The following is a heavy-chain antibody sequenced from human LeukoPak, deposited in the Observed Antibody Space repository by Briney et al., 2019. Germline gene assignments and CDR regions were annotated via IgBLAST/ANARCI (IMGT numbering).Heavy chain of an antibody. CDR3: ARGAPYSSSWYGPKGWFDP. Sequence: GGSLRLSCAASGFTFSDYWMHWVRQVPGKGLLWVSRISSDGSHTNYADSVKGRFTISRDNAKNTLYLQMNSLRVEDTAVYYCARGAPYSSSWYGPKGWFDPWGQGTLVTVSS. CDR1: GFTFSDYW. V-gene: IGHV3-74*01. CDR2: ISSDGSHT. D-gene: IGHD6-13*01. J-gene: IGHJ5*02.